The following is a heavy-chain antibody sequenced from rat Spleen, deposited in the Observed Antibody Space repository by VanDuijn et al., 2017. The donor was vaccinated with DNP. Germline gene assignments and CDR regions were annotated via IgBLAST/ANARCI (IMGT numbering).Heavy chain of an antibody. Sequence: EVQLVESGGGLVQPGRSLKLSCAASGFTFSDYFMAWVRQAPRKGLEWVASISYGGSSTYYGDSVKGRFTISRDTAKSTLYLQMNSLRSEDMATYYCVRWNSGHFDYWGQGVMVTVSS. CDR2: ISYGGSST. CDR3: VRWNSGHFDY. V-gene: IGHV5-22*01. J-gene: IGHJ2*01. D-gene: IGHD4-3*01. CDR1: GFTFSDYF.